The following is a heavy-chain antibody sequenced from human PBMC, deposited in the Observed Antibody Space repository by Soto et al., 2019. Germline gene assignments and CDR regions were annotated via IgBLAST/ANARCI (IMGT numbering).Heavy chain of an antibody. CDR1: GFTVSTKY. V-gene: IGHV3-66*01. Sequence: EVQLVESGGGLVQPGGSLRLSCAASGFTVSTKYMSWVRQAPGKGLEWVSVIYSGGSTFYADSVRGRFTISRDNSKNRVIFKLNGLRAEERAVYYGAGDPGAADYGGRGPLFTVSS. J-gene: IGHJ4*02. CDR3: AGDPGAADY. D-gene: IGHD7-27*01. CDR2: IYSGGST.